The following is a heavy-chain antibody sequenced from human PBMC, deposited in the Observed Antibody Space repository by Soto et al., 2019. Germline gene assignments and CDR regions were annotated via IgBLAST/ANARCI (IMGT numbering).Heavy chain of an antibody. J-gene: IGHJ6*02. CDR2: IIPIPGTA. D-gene: IGHD2-2*01. CDR3: ARSQGSSTSLEIYYYYYYGMDV. Sequence: QVQLVQSGAEVKKPGSSLKVSCKASGGTFGSYAISWVRQAPGQGLEWMGGIIPIPGTANYAQKFQGRVTIAADESTSTAYMELGRLRSEDTAVYYCARSQGSSTSLEIYYYYYYGMDVWGQGTTVTVSS. CDR1: GGTFGSYA. V-gene: IGHV1-69*01.